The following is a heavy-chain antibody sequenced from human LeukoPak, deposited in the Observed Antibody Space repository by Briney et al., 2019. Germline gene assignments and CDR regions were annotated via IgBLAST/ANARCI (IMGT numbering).Heavy chain of an antibody. V-gene: IGHV4-39*07. D-gene: IGHD3-10*02. Sequence: PSETLSLTCTVSGGSISSSSYYWGWIRQPPGKGLEWIGSIYYSGSTYYNPSLKSRVTISVDTSKNQFSLKLSSVTAADTAVYYCARLGYVTRWGQGTLVTVSS. CDR1: GGSISSSSYY. CDR3: ARLGYVTR. CDR2: IYYSGST. J-gene: IGHJ4*02.